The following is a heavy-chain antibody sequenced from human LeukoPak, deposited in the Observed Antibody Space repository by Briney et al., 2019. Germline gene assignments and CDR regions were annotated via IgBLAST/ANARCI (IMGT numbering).Heavy chain of an antibody. J-gene: IGHJ4*02. CDR1: GFIFSNYG. CDR2: IWYDGKNK. D-gene: IGHD4/OR15-4a*01. CDR3: ASYGGEKVLDY. V-gene: IGHV3-33*01. Sequence: GGSLRLSCAASGFIFSNYGIHWVRQAPGKGLEWVAVIWYDGKNKYYADSVKGRFTISRDNSKNTFYLQLNSLRAEDTAVYYCASYGGEKVLDYWGRGTLVTVSS.